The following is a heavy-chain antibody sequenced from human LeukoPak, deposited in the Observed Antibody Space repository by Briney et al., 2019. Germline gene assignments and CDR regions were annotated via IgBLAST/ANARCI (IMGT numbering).Heavy chain of an antibody. J-gene: IGHJ5*02. V-gene: IGHV4-59*10. Sequence: SETLSLTCAVYGGSFSGYYWSWIRQPAGKGLEWIGRIYTSGSTNYNPSLKSRVTISVDTSKNQFSLKLSSVTAADTAVYYCARYSSSWYANNWFDPWGQGTLVTVSS. CDR1: GGSFSGYY. D-gene: IGHD6-13*01. CDR3: ARYSSSWYANNWFDP. CDR2: IYTSGST.